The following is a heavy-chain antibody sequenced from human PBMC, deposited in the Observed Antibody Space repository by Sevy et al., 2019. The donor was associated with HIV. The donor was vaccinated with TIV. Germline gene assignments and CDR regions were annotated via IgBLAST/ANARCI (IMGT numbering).Heavy chain of an antibody. CDR3: ARGQTPYYYDSSGYYYDMRLHFDY. D-gene: IGHD3-22*01. Sequence: SETLSLTCTVSGGSISSGGYYWSWIRQHPGKGLEWIGYIYYSGSTYYNPSLKSRVTISVDTSKNQFSLKLSSVTAADTAVYYCARGQTPYYYDSSGYYYDMRLHFDYWGQGTLFTVSS. CDR2: IYYSGST. V-gene: IGHV4-31*03. CDR1: GGSISSGGYY. J-gene: IGHJ4*02.